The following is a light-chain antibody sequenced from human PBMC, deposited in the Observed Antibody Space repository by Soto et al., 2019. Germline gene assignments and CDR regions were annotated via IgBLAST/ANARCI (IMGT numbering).Light chain of an antibody. CDR2: KTS. J-gene: IGKJ4*01. V-gene: IGKV1-5*03. CDR1: QSINNW. Sequence: DIQMTQSPSTLSASVGDRVTITCRASQSINNWLAWYQQKPGKDPKLLIYKTSDLESGVPSRFSGSGSGTEFSLTISNLQPDEFATYYCQQYKSFSLTFGGGTRVEVK. CDR3: QQYKSFSLT.